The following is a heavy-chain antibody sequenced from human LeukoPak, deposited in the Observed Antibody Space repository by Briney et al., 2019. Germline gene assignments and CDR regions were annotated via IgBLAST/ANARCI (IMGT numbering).Heavy chain of an antibody. D-gene: IGHD3-22*01. J-gene: IGHJ4*02. CDR2: ISSNGGST. CDR1: GFTFSSYA. CDR3: ARDTYYYDSSGYYQEYYFGY. Sequence: PGGSLRLSCAASGFTFSSYAMHWVRQAPGKGLEYVSAISSNGGSTYYANSVMGRFTISRDNSKNTLYLQMGSLRAEDMAVYYCARDTYYYDSSGYYQEYYFGYWGQGTLVTVSS. V-gene: IGHV3-64*01.